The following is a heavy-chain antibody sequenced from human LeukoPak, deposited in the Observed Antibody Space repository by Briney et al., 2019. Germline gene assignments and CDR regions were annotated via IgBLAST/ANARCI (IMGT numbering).Heavy chain of an antibody. CDR2: ISGSVGST. CDR3: AKDPNGDYLGAFDI. CDR1: GFTFNNYA. V-gene: IGHV3-23*01. Sequence: GGSLRLSCAASGFTFNNYAMSWVRQAPGKGLEWVSGISGSVGSTYYADSVKGRFTISRDNSKNTLYLQMNSPRAEDTAVYYCAKDPNGDYLGAFDIWGQGTMVTVSS. D-gene: IGHD4-17*01. J-gene: IGHJ3*02.